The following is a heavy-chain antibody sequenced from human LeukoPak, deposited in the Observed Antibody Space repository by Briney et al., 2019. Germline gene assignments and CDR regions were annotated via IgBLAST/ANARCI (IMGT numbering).Heavy chain of an antibody. CDR1: GGTFSSYA. Sequence: ASVKVSCKASGGTFSSYAISWVRQAPGQGLEWMGRIIPILGIANYAQRFQGRVTMTEDTSTDTAYMELSSLRSEDTAVYYCATQYDSSGYYYFDYWGQGTLVTVSS. J-gene: IGHJ4*02. CDR2: IIPILGIA. D-gene: IGHD3-22*01. CDR3: ATQYDSSGYYYFDY. V-gene: IGHV1-69*04.